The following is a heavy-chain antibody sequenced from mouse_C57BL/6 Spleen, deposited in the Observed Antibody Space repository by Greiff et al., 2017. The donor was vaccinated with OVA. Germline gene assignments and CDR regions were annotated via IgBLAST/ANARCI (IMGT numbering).Heavy chain of an antibody. CDR2: ISDGGSYT. J-gene: IGHJ2*01. V-gene: IGHV5-4*01. Sequence: EVNVVESGGGLVKPGGSLKLSCAASGFTFSSYALSWVRQTPEKRLEWVATISDGGSYTYYPDNVKGRFTISRDNAKNNLYLQMSHLKSEDTAMYYCARDDDYEGDYWGQGTTLTVSS. D-gene: IGHD2-4*01. CDR1: GFTFSSYA. CDR3: ARDDDYEGDY.